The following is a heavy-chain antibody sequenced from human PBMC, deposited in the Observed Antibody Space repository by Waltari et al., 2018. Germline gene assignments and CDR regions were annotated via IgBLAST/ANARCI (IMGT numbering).Heavy chain of an antibody. CDR2: IYPGDSVT. D-gene: IGHD2-21*01. Sequence: EVQLVQSGAEVKKPGESLKISCKGSGYSFTSYWIGWVRQMPGKGLEWLGIIYPGDSVTRYSPSFQGQVTSSADKSISTAYLQWSSLKASDTAMYYCARPAGDDCGGDCYSDYWGQGTLVTVSS. CDR1: GYSFTSYW. CDR3: ARPAGDDCGGDCYSDY. V-gene: IGHV5-51*03. J-gene: IGHJ4*02.